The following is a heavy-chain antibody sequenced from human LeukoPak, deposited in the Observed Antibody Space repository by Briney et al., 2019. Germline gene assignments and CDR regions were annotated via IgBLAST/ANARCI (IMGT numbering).Heavy chain of an antibody. Sequence: TGGSLRLSCAASGFTFSNYWVPWVRQGPGEGLVWVSRINSDGSSRNYADSVKGRFTISRDNAENTLYLQMNSLRAEDTAVYYCASASSHRIAAGGDYWGQGTLVTGSS. CDR2: INSDGSSR. CDR3: ASASSHRIAAGGDY. D-gene: IGHD6-13*01. J-gene: IGHJ4*02. CDR1: GFTFSNYW. V-gene: IGHV3-74*01.